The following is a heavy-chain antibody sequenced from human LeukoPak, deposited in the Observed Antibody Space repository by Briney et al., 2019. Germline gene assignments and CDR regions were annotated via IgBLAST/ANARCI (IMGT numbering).Heavy chain of an antibody. D-gene: IGHD2-2*01. CDR3: ARIILAYCTSASCLEFYGMDV. CDR1: GGSISSYY. CDR2: IYYSGST. Sequence: PSETLSLTCTVSGGSISSYYWSWIRQPPGKGLEWIGYIYYSGSTNYNPSLKSRVTISADTSKNQFSLKLRSVTAADTAVYYCARIILAYCTSASCLEFYGMDVWGQGTTVTVSS. J-gene: IGHJ6*02. V-gene: IGHV4-59*01.